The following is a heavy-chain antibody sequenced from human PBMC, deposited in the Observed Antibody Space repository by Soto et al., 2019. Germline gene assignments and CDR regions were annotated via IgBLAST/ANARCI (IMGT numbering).Heavy chain of an antibody. V-gene: IGHV3-33*01. D-gene: IGHD3-22*01. CDR1: GFTFSSYG. J-gene: IGHJ3*02. Sequence: PGGSLRLSCAASGFTFSSYGMHWVRQAPGKGLEWVAVIWYDGSNKYYADSVKGRFTISRDNSKNTLYLQMNSLRAEDTAVYYCARDALAYYYDSSGYPSPNDAFDIWGQGTMVTVSS. CDR3: ARDALAYYYDSSGYPSPNDAFDI. CDR2: IWYDGSNK.